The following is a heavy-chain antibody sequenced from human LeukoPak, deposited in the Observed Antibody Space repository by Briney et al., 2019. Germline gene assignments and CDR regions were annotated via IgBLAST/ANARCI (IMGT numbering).Heavy chain of an antibody. D-gene: IGHD4-17*01. J-gene: IGHJ4*02. Sequence: NPGGSLRLSCAASGFTFSDYYMSWIRQAPGKGLEWVSYISSSGSTIDYADSVKGRFTISRDNAKNSLYLQMNSLGAEDTAVYYCARFRLTVTTYAHLDYWGQGTLVTVSS. V-gene: IGHV3-11*01. CDR2: ISSSGSTI. CDR1: GFTFSDYY. CDR3: ARFRLTVTTYAHLDY.